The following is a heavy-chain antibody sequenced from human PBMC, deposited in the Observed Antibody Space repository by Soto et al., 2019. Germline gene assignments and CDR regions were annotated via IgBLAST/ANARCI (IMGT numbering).Heavy chain of an antibody. D-gene: IGHD6-13*01. J-gene: IGHJ1*01. CDR3: VKDESINWYSGHFRH. V-gene: IGHV3-9*01. Sequence: PGGSLRLSCAASGFTFDDYAMHWVRQVPGKGLEWVSGIDWNSGSIGYADSVKGRFAISRDNAKNSLHLQMNSLRAEDTAVYYCVKDESINWYSGHFRHWGQGTLVTVSS. CDR2: IDWNSGSI. CDR1: GFTFDDYA.